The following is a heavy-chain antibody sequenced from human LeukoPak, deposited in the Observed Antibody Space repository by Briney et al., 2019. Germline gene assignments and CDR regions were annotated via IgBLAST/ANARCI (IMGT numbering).Heavy chain of an antibody. CDR3: TRGAVADPYNWFDP. CDR2: ISTNNGKT. J-gene: IGHJ5*02. Sequence: GASVKVSCKSSGYTFSSYGINWVRQAPGQGLEWMGWISTNNGKTNYAQKLQGRVTMTTDKSTSTAYMELRSLRCDDTAVYYCTRGAVADPYNWFDPWGQGTLVTVSS. D-gene: IGHD6-13*01. CDR1: GYTFSSYG. V-gene: IGHV1-18*01.